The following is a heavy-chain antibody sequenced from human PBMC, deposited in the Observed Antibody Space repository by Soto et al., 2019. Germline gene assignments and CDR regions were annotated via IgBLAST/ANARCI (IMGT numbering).Heavy chain of an antibody. J-gene: IGHJ6*02. V-gene: IGHV1-2*04. CDR3: AREGYYDSSGPPDPINYYYYYGMDV. CDR2: INPNSGGT. D-gene: IGHD3-22*01. Sequence: ASVKVSCKASGYTFTGYYMHWVRQAPGQGLEWMGWINPNSGGTNYAQKFQGWVTMTRDTSISTAYMELSRLRSDDTAVYYCAREGYYDSSGPPDPINYYYYYGMDVWGQGTTVTVS. CDR1: GYTFTGYY.